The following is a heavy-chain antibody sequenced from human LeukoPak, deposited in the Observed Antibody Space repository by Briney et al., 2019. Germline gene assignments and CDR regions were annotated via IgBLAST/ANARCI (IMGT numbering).Heavy chain of an antibody. J-gene: IGHJ2*01. Sequence: GGSLRLSCAASGFTFSSYWMSWVRQAPGKGLEWVSGISWNSGSIAYAASVRGRFTISRDNAKNSLYLQMTSLSAEDTSVYYCAGSDTIGYSPREWDYWYFDLWGRGTLVTVSS. CDR2: ISWNSGSI. CDR3: AGSDTIGYSPREWDYWYFDL. CDR1: GFTFSSYW. V-gene: IGHV3-48*04. D-gene: IGHD4-23*01.